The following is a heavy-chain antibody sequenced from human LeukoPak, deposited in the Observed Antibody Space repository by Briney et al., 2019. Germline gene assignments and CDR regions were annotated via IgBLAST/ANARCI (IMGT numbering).Heavy chain of an antibody. Sequence: SVKVSCKASGGTFSSHAIAWVRQAPGQGPEWMGGIIPISGTANYAQKFQGRVTITTDESTSTAYMELSSLTSDDTAVYYCARWLQYQLLKALGYYYMDVWGEGTTVTVSS. CDR1: GGTFSSHA. D-gene: IGHD2-2*01. CDR3: ARWLQYQLLKALGYYYMDV. J-gene: IGHJ6*03. V-gene: IGHV1-69*05. CDR2: IIPISGTA.